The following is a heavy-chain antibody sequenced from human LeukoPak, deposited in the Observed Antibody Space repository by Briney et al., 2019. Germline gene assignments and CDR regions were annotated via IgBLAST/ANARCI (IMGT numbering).Heavy chain of an antibody. D-gene: IGHD3-16*02. J-gene: IGHJ5*02. CDR1: GFTFSSYA. V-gene: IGHV3-21*01. CDR3: ARDSDYVWGSYPFDP. Sequence: PGRSLRLSCAASGFTFSSYAMHWVRQAPGKGLEWVSSISSSSSYIYYADSVKGRFTISRDNAKNSLYLQMNSLRAEDTAVYYCARDSDYVWGSYPFDPWGQGTLVTVSS. CDR2: ISSSSSYI.